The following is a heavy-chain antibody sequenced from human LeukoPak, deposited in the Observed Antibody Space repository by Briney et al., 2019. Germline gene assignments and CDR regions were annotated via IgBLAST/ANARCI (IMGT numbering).Heavy chain of an antibody. CDR1: GFTFSNAW. D-gene: IGHD6-13*01. V-gene: IGHV3-30*03. CDR3: AGAAPDSFDY. Sequence: GGSLRLSCAASGFTFSNAWMSWVRQAPGKGLEWVAVISYDGSNKYYADSVKGRFTISRDNSKNTLYLQMNSLRAEDTAVYYCAGAAPDSFDYWGQGTLVTVSS. J-gene: IGHJ4*02. CDR2: ISYDGSNK.